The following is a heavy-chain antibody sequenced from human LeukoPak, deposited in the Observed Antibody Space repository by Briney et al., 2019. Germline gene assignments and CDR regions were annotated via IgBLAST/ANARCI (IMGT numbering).Heavy chain of an antibody. V-gene: IGHV3-21*01. CDR2: ISSSSSYI. CDR3: AREWGSGSYFDY. J-gene: IGHJ4*02. D-gene: IGHD1-26*01. CDR1: GFTFSSYA. Sequence: GGSLRLSCAASGFTFSSYAMSWVRQAPGKGLEWVSSISSSSSYIYYADSVKGRFTISRDNAKNSLYLQMNSLRAEDTAVYYCAREWGSGSYFDYWGQGTLVTVSS.